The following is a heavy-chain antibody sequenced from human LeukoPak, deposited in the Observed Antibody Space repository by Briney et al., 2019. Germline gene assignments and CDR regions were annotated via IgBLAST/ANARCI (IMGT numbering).Heavy chain of an antibody. V-gene: IGHV4-30-2*01. CDR2: IYHSGST. J-gene: IGHJ4*02. CDR3: ARDHIVATISPVT. Sequence: PSETLSLTCAVSGGSISSGGYSWSWIRQPPGKGLEWIGYIYHSGSTYYNPSLKSRVTISVDRSKNQFSLKLSSVTAADTAVYYCARDHIVATISPVTWGQGTLVTVSS. D-gene: IGHD5-12*01. CDR1: GGSISSGGYS.